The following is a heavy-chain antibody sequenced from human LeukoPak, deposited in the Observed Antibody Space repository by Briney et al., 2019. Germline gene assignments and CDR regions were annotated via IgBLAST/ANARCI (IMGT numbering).Heavy chain of an antibody. D-gene: IGHD1-26*01. V-gene: IGHV4-39*01. CDR2: IYYSGST. CDR1: GGSISSNKYY. CDR3: ATPYSGGYHGLDI. Sequence: PSETLSLTCTVSGGSISSNKYYWGWIRQPPGKGLEWIGSIYYSGSTYYNPSLKNRVTISVDTSKNQFSLKLSSVTAADTAVFYCATPYSGGYHGLDIWGQGTMVTVS. J-gene: IGHJ3*02.